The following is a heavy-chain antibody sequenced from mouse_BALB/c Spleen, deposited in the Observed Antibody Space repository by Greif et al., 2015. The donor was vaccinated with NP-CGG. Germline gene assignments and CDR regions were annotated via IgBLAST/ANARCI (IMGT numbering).Heavy chain of an antibody. CDR1: GDSITSVY. J-gene: IGHJ2*01. V-gene: IGHV3-8*02. CDR3: ARDFTVGFDY. CDR2: ISYSGST. Sequence: DVKLQESGPSLVKPSQTLSLTCSVTGDSITSVYWNWIRKFPGNKLECMGYISYSGSTYYNPSLKSRISITRDTSKNQYYLQLNSATTEDTATYYCARDFTVGFDYWGQGTTLTVS. D-gene: IGHD1-1*01.